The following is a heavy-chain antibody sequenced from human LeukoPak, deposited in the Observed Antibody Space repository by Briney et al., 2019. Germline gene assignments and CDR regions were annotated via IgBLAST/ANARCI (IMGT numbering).Heavy chain of an antibody. V-gene: IGHV4-34*01. CDR2: INHSGST. CDR1: GGSFSGYY. J-gene: IGHJ6*02. CDR3: ARGVRFLEWLLPGYYYYGMDV. Sequence: PSETLSLTCAVYGGSFSGYYWSWIRQPPGKGLEWIGEINHSGSTNYNPSLKSRVTISVDTSKNQFSLKLSSVTAADTAVYYCARGVRFLEWLLPGYYYYGMDVWGQGTTVTVSS. D-gene: IGHD3-3*01.